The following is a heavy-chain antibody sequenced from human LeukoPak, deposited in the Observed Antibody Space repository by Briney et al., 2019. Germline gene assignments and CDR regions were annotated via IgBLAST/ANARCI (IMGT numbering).Heavy chain of an antibody. V-gene: IGHV3-13*01. D-gene: IGHD3-10*01. Sequence: GGSLRLSCAASGFTFSSYEMHWVRQGLGKGLEWVSAIGTAGDTHYPASLEGRFTVSTEDANKAVYLLLSSLIAGDSAVYYCARGGPWGSNDACDDWGQGTTVTVSS. CDR3: ARGGPWGSNDACDD. CDR2: IGTAGDT. J-gene: IGHJ3*01. CDR1: GFTFSSYE.